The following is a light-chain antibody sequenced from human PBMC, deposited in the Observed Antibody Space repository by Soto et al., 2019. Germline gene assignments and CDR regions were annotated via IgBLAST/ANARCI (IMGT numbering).Light chain of an antibody. CDR1: QGIIKY. CDR2: DAS. Sequence: DIQMTQSPSSLSASVGDRVTITCRASQGIIKYLTWYQQKPGQAPKRLIYDASSLQSGVPSRFSGSGSGTEFTLTITSLQPEDTATYYCHQRYSDPLTFGGGTKVQIK. J-gene: IGKJ4*01. V-gene: IGKV1-39*01. CDR3: HQRYSDPLT.